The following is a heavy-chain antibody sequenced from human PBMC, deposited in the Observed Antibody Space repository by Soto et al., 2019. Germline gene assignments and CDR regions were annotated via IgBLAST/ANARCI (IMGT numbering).Heavy chain of an antibody. CDR1: GGSISSSSYY. D-gene: IGHD1-1*01. CDR3: PREQPR. CDR2: IYYSGTT. V-gene: IGHV4-39*07. Sequence: PSETLSLTCTVSGGSISSSSYYWAWVRQPPGKGLEWIGSIYYSGTTYYNPSLKSRVTISVDRSKNQFSLKLSSVTAAATAVYYCPREQPRGAQEPLVTVSS. J-gene: IGHJ4*02.